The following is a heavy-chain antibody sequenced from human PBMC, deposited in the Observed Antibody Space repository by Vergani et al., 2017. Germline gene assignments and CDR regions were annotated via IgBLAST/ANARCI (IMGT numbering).Heavy chain of an antibody. CDR3: ARGRSEYSSSIGKRGYYYYYYMDV. V-gene: IGHV3-21*01. J-gene: IGHJ6*03. CDR2: ISSSSSYI. Sequence: EVQLVESGGGLVKPGGSLRLSCAASGFTFSSYSMNWVRQAPGKGLEWVSSISSSSSYIYYADSVKGRFTISRDNAKNSLYLQMNSLRAEDTAVYYCARGRSEYSSSIGKRGYYYYYYMDVWGKGTTVTVSS. CDR1: GFTFSSYS. D-gene: IGHD6-6*01.